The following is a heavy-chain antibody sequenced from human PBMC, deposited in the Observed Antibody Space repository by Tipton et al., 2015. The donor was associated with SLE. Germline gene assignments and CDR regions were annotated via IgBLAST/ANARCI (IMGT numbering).Heavy chain of an antibody. Sequence: TLSLTCAVYGGSFSGYYWSWIRQPPGKGLEYIGEINHRGSTNYNPSLKSQVTISVDTSKNQFSLKLSSVTAADTAVYYCARDLTLDYWGQGTLVTVSS. J-gene: IGHJ4*02. V-gene: IGHV4-34*01. D-gene: IGHD4-23*01. CDR1: GGSFSGYY. CDR3: ARDLTLDY. CDR2: INHRGST.